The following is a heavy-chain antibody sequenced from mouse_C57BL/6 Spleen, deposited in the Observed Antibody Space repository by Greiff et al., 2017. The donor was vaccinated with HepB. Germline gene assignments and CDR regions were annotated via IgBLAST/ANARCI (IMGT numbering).Heavy chain of an antibody. D-gene: IGHD1-1*01. CDR2: ISSGGSYT. CDR1: GFTFSSYG. J-gene: IGHJ2*01. Sequence: EVMLVESGGDLVKPGGSLKLSCAASGFTFSSYGMSWVRQTPDKRLEWVATISSGGSYTYYPDSVKGRFTISRDNAKNTLYLQMSSLKSEDTAMYYCASAHYYGSSPYYFDYWGQGTTLTVSS. V-gene: IGHV5-6*01. CDR3: ASAHYYGSSPYYFDY.